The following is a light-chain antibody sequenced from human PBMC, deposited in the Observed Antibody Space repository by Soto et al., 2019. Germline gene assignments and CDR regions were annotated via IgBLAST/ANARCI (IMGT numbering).Light chain of an antibody. Sequence: EIVLTQSPGTLSLSPGERATLSFSASQSVTNSYLAWYQQKPGQAPRLLIFGASTRAAGIPARFSGSGSGTEFTLTISSLQSEDFAVYYCQQYSNWPLTFGGGTKVDIK. J-gene: IGKJ4*01. V-gene: IGKV3-15*01. CDR2: GAS. CDR3: QQYSNWPLT. CDR1: QSVTNSY.